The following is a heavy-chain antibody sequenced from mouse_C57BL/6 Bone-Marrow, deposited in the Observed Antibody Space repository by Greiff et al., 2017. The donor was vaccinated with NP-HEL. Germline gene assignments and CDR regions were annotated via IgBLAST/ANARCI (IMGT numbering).Heavy chain of an antibody. Sequence: QVHVKQSGAELMKPGASVKLSCKATGYTFTGNWIEWVKQRPGHGLEWIGEILPGSGNTYYNERFKGKATFTADTYSNTAYMQLSSLTTEDSAIYYCARDYYGSSYFDYWGQGTTLTVSS. CDR3: ARDYYGSSYFDY. V-gene: IGHV1-9*01. CDR2: ILPGSGNT. J-gene: IGHJ2*01. CDR1: GYTFTGNW. D-gene: IGHD1-1*01.